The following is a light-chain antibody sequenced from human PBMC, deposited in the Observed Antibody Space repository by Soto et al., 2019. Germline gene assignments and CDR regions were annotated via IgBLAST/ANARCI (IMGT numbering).Light chain of an antibody. J-gene: IGLJ2*01. Sequence: QSALTQPASVSGSPGQSITISCTGTSSDVGGYNYVSWYQQHPGKAPKLMIYDVSNRPSGVSNRFSGSKSGNTASLTISGLQAEDEADYYCRSYESSLTLGVFGAGTKLTVL. CDR3: RSYESSLTLGV. V-gene: IGLV2-14*01. CDR1: SSDVGGYNY. CDR2: DVS.